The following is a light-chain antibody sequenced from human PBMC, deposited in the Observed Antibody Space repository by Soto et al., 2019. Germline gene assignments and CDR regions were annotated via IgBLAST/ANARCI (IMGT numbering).Light chain of an antibody. Sequence: EVVLTQSPGTLSLSPGERGTLSCRASQSVSSSYLAWYQQKPGQAPRLLIYGASSRATGIPDRFSGSGSGTDFTLTISRLEPGDFAVYYCQQYGSSPWTFGQGTKVDIK. V-gene: IGKV3-20*01. CDR3: QQYGSSPWT. CDR2: GAS. CDR1: QSVSSSY. J-gene: IGKJ1*01.